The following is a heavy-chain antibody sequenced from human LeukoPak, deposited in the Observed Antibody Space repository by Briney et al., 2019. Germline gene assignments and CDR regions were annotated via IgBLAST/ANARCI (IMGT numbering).Heavy chain of an antibody. D-gene: IGHD3-3*01. J-gene: IGHJ4*02. CDR2: IYTSGST. CDR3: ARTYYDFWSGYPHYFDY. V-gene: IGHV4-4*07. CDR1: GGSISSYY. Sequence: SETLSLTCTVSGGSISSYYWSWIRQPAGKGLEWIGRIYTSGSTNYNPSLKSRVTMTVDTSKNQFSLKLSSVTAADTAVYYCARTYYDFWSGYPHYFDYCGQGTLVTVSS.